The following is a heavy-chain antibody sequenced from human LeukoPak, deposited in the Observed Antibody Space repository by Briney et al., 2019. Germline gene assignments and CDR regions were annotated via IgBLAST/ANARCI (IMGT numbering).Heavy chain of an antibody. V-gene: IGHV3-21*01. CDR3: ARELLWFGERRGAFDV. CDR2: ISSDGSYI. Sequence: GGSLRLSCAASGFTFSTYSMNWVRQAPGRGLEWVSSISSDGSYIYYAGSVKGRFTISRDSAKNSLYLQMNSLRAEDTAVYYCARELLWFGERRGAFDVWGQGTMVTVSS. CDR1: GFTFSTYS. J-gene: IGHJ3*01. D-gene: IGHD3-10*01.